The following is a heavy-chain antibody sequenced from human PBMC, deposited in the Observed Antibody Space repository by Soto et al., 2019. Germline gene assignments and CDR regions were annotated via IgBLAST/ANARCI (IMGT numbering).Heavy chain of an antibody. D-gene: IGHD2-2*02. Sequence: PGESLKISCKGSGYSFTSYWISWVPQMPGKGLEWMGRIDPSDSYTNYSPSFQGHVTISADKSISTAYLQWSSLKASDTAMYYCARQTIGCSSTSCYTHYWGQGTLVTVSS. CDR1: GYSFTSYW. CDR2: IDPSDSYT. V-gene: IGHV5-10-1*01. CDR3: ARQTIGCSSTSCYTHY. J-gene: IGHJ4*02.